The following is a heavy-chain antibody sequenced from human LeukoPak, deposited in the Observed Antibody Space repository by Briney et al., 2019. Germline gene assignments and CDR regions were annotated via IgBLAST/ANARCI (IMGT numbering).Heavy chain of an antibody. D-gene: IGHD3-10*01. V-gene: IGHV4-59*01. CDR2: IYYSGST. Sequence: SETLSLTHTVAGGSISSSYWSSIRQPPGKGLEWIGYIYYSGSTNYNPSLKSRVTISVDTSKNQFSLKLSSVTAADTAVYYCARQQFGVSYYLDYGGQGTLVTVSS. CDR1: GGSISSSY. J-gene: IGHJ4*02. CDR3: ARQQFGVSYYLDY.